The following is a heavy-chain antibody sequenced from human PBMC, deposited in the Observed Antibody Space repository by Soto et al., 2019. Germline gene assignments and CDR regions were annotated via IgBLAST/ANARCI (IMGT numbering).Heavy chain of an antibody. V-gene: IGHV3-23*01. J-gene: IGHJ4*01. D-gene: IGHD6-19*01. CDR1: GFTFSSYA. Sequence: EVQLLESGGGLVQPGGSLRLSCAASGFTFSSYAMSWVRQAPGKGLEWVSAICGSGGSTYYPDSVKGRFTISRDNSNNTLYLQMNGLRAEDTAVYYCAKDAYSSGLDYFDYWGQGTMVTVSS. CDR2: ICGSGGST. CDR3: AKDAYSSGLDYFDY.